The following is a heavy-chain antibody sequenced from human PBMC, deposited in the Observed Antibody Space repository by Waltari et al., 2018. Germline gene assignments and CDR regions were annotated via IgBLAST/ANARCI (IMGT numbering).Heavy chain of an antibody. J-gene: IGHJ4*02. CDR1: GFTFSSYG. D-gene: IGHD4-17*01. Sequence: QVQLVESGGGVVKPGRSLSLSCAASGFTFSSYGMPWVRQAPGKGLEWVAVIWYDGSNKYYADSVKGRFTISRDNSKNTLYLQMNSLRAEDTAVYYCARALTKRYGDYGYFDYWGQGTLVTVSS. CDR2: IWYDGSNK. CDR3: ARALTKRYGDYGYFDY. V-gene: IGHV3-33*01.